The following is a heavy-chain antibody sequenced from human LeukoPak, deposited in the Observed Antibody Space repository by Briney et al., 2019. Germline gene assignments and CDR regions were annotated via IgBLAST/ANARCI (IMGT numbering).Heavy chain of an antibody. V-gene: IGHV3-7*01. CDR3: AREWNIQYSMGVDY. D-gene: IGHD3-3*01. CDR2: IAQDGGEK. J-gene: IGHJ4*02. CDR1: GCTFSSSF. Sequence: GGSLRLSCAASGCTFSSSFMSWVRQTPGKGLEWVANIAQDGGEKNYVVSVEGRFTISRDNAKNSLYLEMNLLRAEDTAVYYCAREWNIQYSMGVDYWGQGTLVTVSS.